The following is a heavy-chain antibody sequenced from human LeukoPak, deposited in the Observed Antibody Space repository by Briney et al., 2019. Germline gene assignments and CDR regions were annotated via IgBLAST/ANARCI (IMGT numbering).Heavy chain of an antibody. CDR1: GYTFTSYG. V-gene: IGHV1-18*01. Sequence: ASVKVSCKASGYTFTSYGISWMRQAPGQSLEWMGWISPYNSNTKYAQKLQGRVTMTTDTSTNTAYMEVRSLRSDDTAVYYCAREAPVAAGSDAFDIWGQGTMVTVSS. CDR2: ISPYNSNT. CDR3: AREAPVAAGSDAFDI. D-gene: IGHD6-19*01. J-gene: IGHJ3*02.